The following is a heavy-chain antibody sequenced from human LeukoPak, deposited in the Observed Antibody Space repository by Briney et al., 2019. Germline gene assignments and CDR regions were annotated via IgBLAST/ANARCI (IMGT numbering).Heavy chain of an antibody. Sequence: GGSLRLSCAASRFTFSSYAMSCVRQAPGKGLEWVSAISGSGGSTYYADSVKGRFTISRDNSKNTVYLQMRSLRAEDTAVYYCAKEHPYGSGSDGFDIRGQGTMVTVSS. CDR3: AKEHPYGSGSDGFDI. V-gene: IGHV3-23*01. D-gene: IGHD3-10*01. CDR2: ISGSGGST. J-gene: IGHJ3*02. CDR1: RFTFSSYA.